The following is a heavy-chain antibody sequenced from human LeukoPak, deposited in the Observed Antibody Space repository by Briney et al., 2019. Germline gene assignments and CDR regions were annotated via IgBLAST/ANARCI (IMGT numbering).Heavy chain of an antibody. V-gene: IGHV3-33*08. CDR2: IFYDGTIY. D-gene: IGHD3-10*01. CDR1: GFTFSYYG. CDR3: AEHPSMPRGPGY. Sequence: PGGSLRLSCAASGFTFSYYGMHWVRQAPGKGLEWVAVIFYDGTIYYYADSVKGRFTISRDNSKNTLFLQMNSLRAEDTAVYYCAEHPSMPRGPGYWGQGTLVTVSS. J-gene: IGHJ4*02.